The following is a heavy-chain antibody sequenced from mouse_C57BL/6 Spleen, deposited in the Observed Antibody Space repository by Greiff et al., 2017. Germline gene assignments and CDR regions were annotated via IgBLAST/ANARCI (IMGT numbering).Heavy chain of an antibody. D-gene: IGHD1-1*01. CDR2: INPRTGGT. V-gene: IGHV1-42*01. CDR3: ARTYGSSSLYAIDY. Sequence: VQLQQSGPELVKPGASVKISCKASGYSFTGYYMNWVKQSPEKSLEWIGEINPRTGGTTYNQKFKAKATLTVDKSSSTAYMQLKSLTSEDSSVYYCARTYGSSSLYAIDYCRQGTSVTVSS. J-gene: IGHJ4*01. CDR1: GYSFTGYY.